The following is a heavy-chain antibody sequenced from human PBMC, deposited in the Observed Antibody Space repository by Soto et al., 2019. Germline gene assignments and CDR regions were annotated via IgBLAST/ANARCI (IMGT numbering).Heavy chain of an antibody. Sequence: PGGSLRLSCAASEFTFSIFAMSWVRQAPGKWLEWVSTISGSGGSTYYADSVKGRFTISRDSSKNTLFLQMNSLRAEDTAVYFCARVLCSSSSCYRRGFDFWGQGXLVTVYS. CDR3: ARVLCSSSSCYRRGFDF. V-gene: IGHV3-23*01. D-gene: IGHD2-2*02. CDR2: ISGSGGST. J-gene: IGHJ4*02. CDR1: EFTFSIFA.